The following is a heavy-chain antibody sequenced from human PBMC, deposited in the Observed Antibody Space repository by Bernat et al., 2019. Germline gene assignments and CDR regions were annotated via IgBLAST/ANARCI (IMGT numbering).Heavy chain of an antibody. CDR3: ARDQGEHGDYVPY. Sequence: EVQLVESGGGLVQPGGSVRRSCAASGFTFSSYEMNWVRQAPGKGLEWVSYISSSGSTIYYADSVKGRFTISRDNAKNSLYLQMNSPRAEDTAVYYCARDQGEHGDYVPYWGQGTLVTVSS. CDR1: GFTFSSYE. CDR2: ISSSGSTI. J-gene: IGHJ4*02. D-gene: IGHD4-17*01. V-gene: IGHV3-48*03.